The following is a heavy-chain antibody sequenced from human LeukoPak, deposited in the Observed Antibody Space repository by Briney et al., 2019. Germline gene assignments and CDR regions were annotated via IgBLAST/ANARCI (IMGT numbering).Heavy chain of an antibody. Sequence: GGSLRLSCAVSGSTFSKYIMSWVRQAPGKGLEWVSGISDNGVYTAYAGSVEGRFTISRDNSKNTLCMQMNSLRAEDTAIYYCAKWGADKVEWRHYVDSWGQGTLVIVSS. V-gene: IGHV3-23*01. CDR1: GSTFSKYI. CDR3: AKWGADKVEWRHYVDS. D-gene: IGHD3-16*01. CDR2: ISDNGVYT. J-gene: IGHJ4*02.